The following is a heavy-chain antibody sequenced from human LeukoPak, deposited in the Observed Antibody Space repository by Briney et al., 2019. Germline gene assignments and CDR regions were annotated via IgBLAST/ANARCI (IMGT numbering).Heavy chain of an antibody. V-gene: IGHV3-7*01. CDR2: IKQDGSEK. J-gene: IGHJ4*02. CDR3: AKWGPYCVGDYCPALDS. Sequence: PGGSLRLSCAASGFTFRSYWMSWVRQAPRKGLEWVANIKQDGSEKYYVDSVKGRFTISRDNAKNSLYLQMNSLRAEDTAVYYCAKWGPYCVGDYCPALDSWGPGTLVTVSS. CDR1: GFTFRSYW. D-gene: IGHD2-21*02.